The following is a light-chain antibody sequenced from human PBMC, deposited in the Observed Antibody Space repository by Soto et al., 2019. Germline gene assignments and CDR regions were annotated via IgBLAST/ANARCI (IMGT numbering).Light chain of an antibody. CDR1: SSDVGGYNY. CDR3: SSYKSGRTGG. CDR2: EVS. J-gene: IGLJ1*01. Sequence: QSALTQPASVSGSPGQSITISCTGTSSDVGGYNYVSWYQQHPGKAPKLMIYEVSTRPSGVSNRVSGCKSGNTASLTISGLQAEDEADYYCSSYKSGRTGGFGTGTKLTVL. V-gene: IGLV2-14*01.